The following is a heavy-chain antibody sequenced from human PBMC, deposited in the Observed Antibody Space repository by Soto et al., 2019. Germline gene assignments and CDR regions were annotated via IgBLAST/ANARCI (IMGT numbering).Heavy chain of an antibody. CDR2: ISNSGSTI. CDR3: AKSFYGGYSDY. V-gene: IGHV3-11*01. Sequence: GGSLRLSCAASGFTFSDYYMTWIRQAPGKGLEWVSYISNSGSTIYYADSVKGRFTISRDNAKNSLYLQMNSLRAEDTAVYYCAKSFYGGYSDYWGQGTLVTVSS. J-gene: IGHJ4*02. D-gene: IGHD4-17*01. CDR1: GFTFSDYY.